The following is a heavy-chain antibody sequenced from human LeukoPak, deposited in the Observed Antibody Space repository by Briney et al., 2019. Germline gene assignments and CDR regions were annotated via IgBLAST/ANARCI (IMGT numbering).Heavy chain of an antibody. Sequence: GGSLRLSCAASGFTFRSYSMIWVRQAPGKGLECVSYISSSSSNIYYADSVKGRFTISRDNAKNSLYLQMNSLRDEDTAVYYCARDLSGRYAFDIWGQGRMVTVSS. CDR2: ISSSSSNI. D-gene: IGHD3-10*01. J-gene: IGHJ3*02. V-gene: IGHV3-48*02. CDR3: ARDLSGRYAFDI. CDR1: GFTFRSYS.